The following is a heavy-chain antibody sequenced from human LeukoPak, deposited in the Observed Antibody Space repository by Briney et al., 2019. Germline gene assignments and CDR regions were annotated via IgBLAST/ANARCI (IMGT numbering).Heavy chain of an antibody. V-gene: IGHV1-2*02. CDR1: GYTFTGYY. J-gene: IGHJ4*02. D-gene: IGHD3-10*01. Sequence: ASVKVSFKASGYTFTGYYIHWARQAPGQGLEWMGWISPNTGGTKYAQKFQGRVTMTRDTSISTAYMELSRLSSDDTAVYYCARDTGNYYGSGSYFDYWGQGSLVTVSS. CDR3: ARDTGNYYGSGSYFDY. CDR2: ISPNTGGT.